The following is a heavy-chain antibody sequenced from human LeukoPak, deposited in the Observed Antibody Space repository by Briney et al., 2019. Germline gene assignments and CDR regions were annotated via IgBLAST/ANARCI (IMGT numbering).Heavy chain of an antibody. CDR1: GDSVSSDNVA. CDR3: AKEVGGRGLAYYYGMDV. D-gene: IGHD3-16*01. CDR2: TYYRSKWYS. J-gene: IGHJ6*04. Sequence: SQTLSLNCAISGDSVSSDNVAWNWIRQSPSRGLEWLGRTYYRSKWYSDYAPSVKGRITINADTSKNQFSLQVTSVIPEDTAVYYCAKEVGGRGLAYYYGMDVWGKGTTVTVSS. V-gene: IGHV6-1*01.